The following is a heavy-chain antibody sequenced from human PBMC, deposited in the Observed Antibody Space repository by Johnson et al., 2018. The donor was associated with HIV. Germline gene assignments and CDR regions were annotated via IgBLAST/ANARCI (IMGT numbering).Heavy chain of an antibody. V-gene: IGHV3-30-3*01. CDR3: AREMAWEDAFDI. CDR2: ISYDGSNKYDGSNK. Sequence: QVQLVESGGGVVQPGRSLRLSCAASGFTFSSYAMHWVRQAPGKGLECVAVISYDGSNKYDGSNKYYADSVKGRFTISRDNAKTSLFLQMRSLRPEDTAVYFCAREMAWEDAFDIWGQGTMVTVSS. D-gene: IGHD5-24*01. CDR1: GFTFSSYA. J-gene: IGHJ3*02.